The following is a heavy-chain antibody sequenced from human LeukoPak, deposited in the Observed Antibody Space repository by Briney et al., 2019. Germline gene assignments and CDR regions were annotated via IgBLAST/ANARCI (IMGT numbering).Heavy chain of an antibody. CDR1: GFTFSSYS. J-gene: IGHJ4*02. V-gene: IGHV3-21*01. Sequence: GGSLRLSCAASGFTFSSYSMNWVRQAPGEGLEWVSSISSSSSYIYYADSVKGRFTISRDNAKNSLYLQMNSLRAEDTAVYYCARGRWLQRFDYWGQGTLVTVSS. CDR3: ARGRWLQRFDY. CDR2: ISSSSSYI. D-gene: IGHD5-24*01.